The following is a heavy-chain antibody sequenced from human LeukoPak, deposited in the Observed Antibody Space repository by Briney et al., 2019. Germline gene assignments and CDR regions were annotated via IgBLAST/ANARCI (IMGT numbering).Heavy chain of an antibody. CDR1: GFTFSSYW. V-gene: IGHV3-74*01. CDR3: ARDPDLKNSGYWFDP. D-gene: IGHD3-22*01. CDR2: INSDGSST. Sequence: GGSLRLSCAASGFTFSSYWMHWVRQAPGKGLVWVSRINSDGSSTTYADSVKGRFTISRDNAKNTLYLQMNSLRAEDTAVYYCARDPDLKNSGYWFDPWGQGTLVTVSS. J-gene: IGHJ5*02.